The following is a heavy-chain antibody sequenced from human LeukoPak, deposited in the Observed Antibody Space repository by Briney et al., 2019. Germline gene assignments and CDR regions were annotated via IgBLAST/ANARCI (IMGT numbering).Heavy chain of an antibody. CDR2: MNPNSGNT. CDR1: GYTFTSYD. D-gene: IGHD3-22*01. J-gene: IGHJ4*02. CDR3: ARSADGVIASDY. Sequence: GASVKVSCKASGYTFTSYDINWVRQATGQGLEWMGWMNPNSGNTGYAQKFQGRVTMTRSTSISTAYMELSSLRSEDTAVYYRARSADGVIASDYWGQGTLVTVSS. V-gene: IGHV1-8*01.